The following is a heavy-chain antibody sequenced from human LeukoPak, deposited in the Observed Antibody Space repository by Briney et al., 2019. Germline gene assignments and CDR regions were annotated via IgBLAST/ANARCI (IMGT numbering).Heavy chain of an antibody. D-gene: IGHD3-9*01. CDR3: AKDYILTGYYWFASRGFDY. V-gene: IGHV3-7*01. J-gene: IGHJ4*02. CDR1: GFTFSSHS. Sequence: GGSLRLSCAASGFTFSSHSLNWVRQAPGKGLEWVANIKQDGSEKYYVDSVKGRFTISRDNAKNSLYLQMNSLRAEDTAVYYCAKDYILTGYYWFASRGFDYWGQGTLVTVSS. CDR2: IKQDGSEK.